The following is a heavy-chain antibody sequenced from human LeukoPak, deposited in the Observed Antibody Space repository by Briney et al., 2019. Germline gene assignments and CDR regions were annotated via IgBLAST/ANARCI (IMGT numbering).Heavy chain of an antibody. V-gene: IGHV3-66*01. Sequence: GGSLRLSCAASGSTVSSNYMSWVRQAPGKGLEWVSVIYSGGSTYYADSVKGRFTISRDNSKNTLYLQMNSLRAEDTAVYYCARDREWLRPPDAFDIWGQGTMVTVSS. D-gene: IGHD5-12*01. CDR1: GSTVSSNY. J-gene: IGHJ3*02. CDR3: ARDREWLRPPDAFDI. CDR2: IYSGGST.